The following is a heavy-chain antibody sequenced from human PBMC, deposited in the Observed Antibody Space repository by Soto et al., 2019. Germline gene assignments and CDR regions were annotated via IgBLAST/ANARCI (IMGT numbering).Heavy chain of an antibody. CDR3: ARNLFDSRGYPPEV. J-gene: IGHJ4*02. V-gene: IGHV4-4*02. CDR2: ILHTGNT. Sequence: SETLSLTCTISGVSISSGKWWSWVRQPPGEGLESIGEILHTGNTDYKPSLKSRVSILVDKSKNQFSLNLDSVTAADTAVYYCARNLFDSRGYPPEVWGQGILVTVSS. CDR1: GVSISSGKW. D-gene: IGHD3-22*01.